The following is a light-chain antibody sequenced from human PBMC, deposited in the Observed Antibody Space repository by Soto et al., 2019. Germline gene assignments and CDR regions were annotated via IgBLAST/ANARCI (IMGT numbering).Light chain of an antibody. V-gene: IGKV3-11*01. Sequence: EFVLTQSPATLSLSPGERATLSCRASQSISNNLAWYQQKPGQAPRLLIYDASNRATGIPARFSGSGSGTDFTLTISSLEPEDFAVYYCQQRSNWLALTFGGGTKVEIK. CDR1: QSISNN. CDR3: QQRSNWLALT. J-gene: IGKJ4*01. CDR2: DAS.